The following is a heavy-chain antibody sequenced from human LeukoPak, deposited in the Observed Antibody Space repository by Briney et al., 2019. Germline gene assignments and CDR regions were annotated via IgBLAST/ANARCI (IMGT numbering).Heavy chain of an antibody. CDR3: ARESSDFWSGYYSGGFDY. Sequence: GGSLRLSCAASGLTVSSNFMSWVRQTPGKGLEWISVIYSDGTTYYADSVKGRFTISRDNFKNTLYLQMNSLRAEDTAVYYCARESSDFWSGYYSGGFDYWGQGALVTVSS. CDR2: IYSDGTT. J-gene: IGHJ4*02. CDR1: GLTVSSNF. D-gene: IGHD3-3*01. V-gene: IGHV3-53*01.